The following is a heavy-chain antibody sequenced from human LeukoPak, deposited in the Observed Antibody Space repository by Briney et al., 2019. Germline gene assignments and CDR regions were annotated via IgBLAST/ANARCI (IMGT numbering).Heavy chain of an antibody. CDR1: GGSISSGSDC. J-gene: IGHJ5*02. D-gene: IGHD5-12*01. CDR2: TQTSGIT. Sequence: PSETLSLTCTVSGGSISSGSDCWSWIRQPAGKGLEWIGRTQTSGITNYNPSLKSRVTISVDTSKNQFSLKLSSVTAADTAVYYCARDPSGYDPRGTSSWGQGTLVTVSS. V-gene: IGHV4-61*02. CDR3: ARDPSGYDPRGTSS.